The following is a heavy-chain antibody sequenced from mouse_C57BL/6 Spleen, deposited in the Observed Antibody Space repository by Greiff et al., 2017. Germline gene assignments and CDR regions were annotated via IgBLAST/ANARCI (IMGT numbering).Heavy chain of an antibody. V-gene: IGHV1-69*01. J-gene: IGHJ2*01. D-gene: IGHD2-1*01. CDR2: IDPSDSYT. Sequence: VQLQQPGAELVMPGASVKLSCKASGYTFTSYWMHWVKQRPGQGLEWIGEIDPSDSYTNYNQKIKGKSTLTVDKSSSTAYMQLSSLTSEDSSVYYCARSGGNYYFDYWGQGTPLTVSS. CDR3: ARSGGNYYFDY. CDR1: GYTFTSYW.